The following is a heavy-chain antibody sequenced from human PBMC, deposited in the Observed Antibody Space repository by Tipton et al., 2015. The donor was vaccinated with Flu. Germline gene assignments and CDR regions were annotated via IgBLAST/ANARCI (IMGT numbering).Heavy chain of an antibody. J-gene: IGHJ4*02. D-gene: IGHD3-22*01. Sequence: TLSLTCTVSGGSISSGGYYWSWIRQRPGKGLEWIGYIYYSGSTYYNPSLKSRVTTSVDKSKNQFSLKLSSVTAADTAVYYCAKLVYFDSSGCYRYYFDYWGQGTLVTVST. CDR2: IYYSGST. V-gene: IGHV4-31*03. CDR1: GGSISSGGYY. CDR3: AKLVYFDSSGCYRYYFDY.